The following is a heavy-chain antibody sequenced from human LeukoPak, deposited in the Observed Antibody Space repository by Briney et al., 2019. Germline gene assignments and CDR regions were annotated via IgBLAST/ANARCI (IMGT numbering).Heavy chain of an antibody. CDR1: GGSINYYY. D-gene: IGHD2-15*01. J-gene: IGHJ5*02. Sequence: SETLSLTCTVSGGSINYYYWNWIRQPPGKGLEWIGYIHSSGNTRYNPSLRSRVTMSVETSKNQFSLRLTSVTPANTAVYYCARVGRYCSGGSCYGENWFDPWGQGTLVTVSS. V-gene: IGHV4-59*01. CDR2: IHSSGNT. CDR3: ARVGRYCSGGSCYGENWFDP.